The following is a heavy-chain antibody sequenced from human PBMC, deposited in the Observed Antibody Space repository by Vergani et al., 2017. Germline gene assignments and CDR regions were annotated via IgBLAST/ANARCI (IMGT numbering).Heavy chain of an antibody. CDR3: ARDYCSGGSCYWANYGMDV. J-gene: IGHJ6*02. CDR1: GFTFSSYG. V-gene: IGHV3-30*02. Sequence: QVQLVESGGGVVQPGGSLRLSCAASGFTFSSYGMHWVRQAPGKGLEWVAFIRYDGSNKYYADSVKGRFTISRDNSKNTLYLQMNSLRAEDTAVYYCARDYCSGGSCYWANYGMDVWGQGTTVTVSS. D-gene: IGHD2-15*01. CDR2: IRYDGSNK.